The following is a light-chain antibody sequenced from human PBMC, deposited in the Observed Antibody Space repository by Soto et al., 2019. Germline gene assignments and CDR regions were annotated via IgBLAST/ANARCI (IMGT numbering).Light chain of an antibody. V-gene: IGLV1-44*01. CDR1: SSNIGSNT. Sequence: QSVLTQPPSASGTPGQRVTISCSGSSSNIGSNTVNWYHQLPGTAPKLLIYSNNQRPSGVPDRFSGSKSGTSASLAISGLHSEDEADYYCAAWDDSLSGLVFGGGTKLTVL. J-gene: IGLJ2*01. CDR3: AAWDDSLSGLV. CDR2: SNN.